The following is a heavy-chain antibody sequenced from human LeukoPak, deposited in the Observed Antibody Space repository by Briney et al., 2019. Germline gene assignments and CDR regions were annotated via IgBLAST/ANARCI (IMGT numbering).Heavy chain of an antibody. D-gene: IGHD5-18*01. J-gene: IGHJ5*02. V-gene: IGHV4-34*01. CDR2: INHSGST. Sequence: SETLSLTCAVYGGSFSGYYWSWIRQPPGKRLEWIGEINHSGSTNYNPSLKSRVTISVDTSKNQFSLKLSSVTAADTAVYYCARGGRYSYGFDPWGQGTLVTVSS. CDR1: GGSFSGYY. CDR3: ARGGRYSYGFDP.